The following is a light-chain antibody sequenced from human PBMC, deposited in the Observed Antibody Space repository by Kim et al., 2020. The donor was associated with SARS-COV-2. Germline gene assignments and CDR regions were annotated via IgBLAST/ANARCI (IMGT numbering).Light chain of an antibody. CDR2: WAS. Sequence: DIVMTQSPDSLAVSLGERATLNCKSSQTVLYNSNNKNYLAWYQQKPGQAPKLLIYWASIRESGVSDRFSGSGSETDFTLTISSLQAEDVAVYDCQQYNSTPPSFGQGTKLAI. V-gene: IGKV4-1*01. CDR3: QQYNSTPPS. CDR1: QTVLYNSNNKNY. J-gene: IGKJ2*03.